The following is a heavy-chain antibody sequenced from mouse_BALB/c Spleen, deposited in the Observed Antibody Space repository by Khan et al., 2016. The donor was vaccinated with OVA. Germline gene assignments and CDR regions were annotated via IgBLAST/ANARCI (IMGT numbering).Heavy chain of an antibody. CDR2: ISYSGST. Sequence: EVQLQESGPGLVKPSQSLSLTCTVTGYSITSDYAWNWIRQFPGNKLEWMGYISYSGSTSYNPSLTSRISITRDTSKNQFFLQLNSVTTEDTATYYGARWGNSYFDYWGQGTTLTVSS. V-gene: IGHV3-2*02. CDR3: ARWGNSYFDY. CDR1: GYSITSDYA. J-gene: IGHJ2*01.